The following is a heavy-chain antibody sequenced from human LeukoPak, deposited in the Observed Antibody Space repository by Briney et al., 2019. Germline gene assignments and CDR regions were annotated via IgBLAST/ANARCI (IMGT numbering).Heavy chain of an antibody. Sequence: SETLSLTCTVSGGFISSNSYYWAWIRQPPGKGLEWIGSIYYSGSTYYNPSLKSRVTLSVDTSKNQFSLKLTSVTAADTAVYYCARLGGSYAGIDYWGQGTLVTVSS. J-gene: IGHJ4*02. V-gene: IGHV4-39*01. CDR1: GGFISSNSYY. D-gene: IGHD1-26*01. CDR3: ARLGGSYAGIDY. CDR2: IYYSGST.